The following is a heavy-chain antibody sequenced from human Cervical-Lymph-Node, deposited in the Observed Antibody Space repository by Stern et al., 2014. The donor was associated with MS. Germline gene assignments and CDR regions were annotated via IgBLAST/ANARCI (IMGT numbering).Heavy chain of an antibody. CDR1: GGSFSGYY. V-gene: IGHV4-34*01. D-gene: IGHD4-17*01. CDR2: INHSGNT. J-gene: IGHJ5*02. CDR3: ARYTVRGWFDP. Sequence: QVQLQQWGAGLLKPSETLSLTCAVYGGSFSGYYWSWIRQSPGQGLEWIGEINHSGNTNYNPSPKSRVTISADTTSSQFSPKLRSVAAADTAVYYCARYTVRGWFDPWGQGTLVIVSS.